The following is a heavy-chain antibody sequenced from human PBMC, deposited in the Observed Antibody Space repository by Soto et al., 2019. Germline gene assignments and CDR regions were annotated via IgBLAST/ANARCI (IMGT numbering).Heavy chain of an antibody. V-gene: IGHV4-31*03. Sequence: PSETLSLTCTVSGGSISSGGYYWSWIRQHPGKGLEWIGYIYYSGSTYYNPSLKSRVTISVDTSKNQFSLKMSSVTAADTAVYYCARRALSNMVRGVTSWFDTWGQGTMVTLSS. D-gene: IGHD3-10*01. CDR2: IYYSGST. CDR3: ARRALSNMVRGVTSWFDT. J-gene: IGHJ5*02. CDR1: GGSISSGGYY.